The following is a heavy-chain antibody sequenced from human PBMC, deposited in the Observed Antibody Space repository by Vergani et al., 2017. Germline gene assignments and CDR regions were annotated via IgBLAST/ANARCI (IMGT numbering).Heavy chain of an antibody. Sequence: QVQLQESGPGLVKPSETLSLTCTVSGGSISSYYWSWIRQPAGKGLEWIGRIYTSGSTNYNPSLKSRVTMSVDTSKNQFSLKLSSVTAADTAVYYCAKEDYGHPYYYYGMDVWGQGTTVTVSS. CDR2: IYTSGST. V-gene: IGHV4-4*07. CDR3: AKEDYGHPYYYYGMDV. CDR1: GGSISSYY. J-gene: IGHJ6*02. D-gene: IGHD4-17*01.